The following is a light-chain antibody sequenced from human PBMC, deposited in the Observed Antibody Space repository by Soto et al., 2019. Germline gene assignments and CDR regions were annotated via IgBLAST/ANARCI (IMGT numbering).Light chain of an antibody. CDR3: QQYNNWPLT. CDR1: QSVSTN. Sequence: IVMTHRPGNLSRSPGETATLSCRASQSVSTNLAWYQQKPGQAPRLLIYGASTRATDIPARFSGSGSGTEFTLTISSLQSEDFAVYYCQQYNNWPLTFGGGTKVDIK. J-gene: IGKJ4*01. V-gene: IGKV3-15*01. CDR2: GAS.